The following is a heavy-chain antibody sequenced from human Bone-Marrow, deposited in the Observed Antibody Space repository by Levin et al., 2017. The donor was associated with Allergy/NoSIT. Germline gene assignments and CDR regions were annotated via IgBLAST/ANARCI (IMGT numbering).Heavy chain of an antibody. CDR1: GDSVSSNSAA. Sequence: SQTLSLTCAISGDSVSSNSAAWNWIRQSPSRGLEWLGRTYYRSKWYNDYAVSVKSRITINPDTSKNQFSLQLNSVTPEDTAVYYCARDSWAQLITGTTWAAAFDYWGQGTLVTVSS. CDR2: TYYRSKWYN. J-gene: IGHJ4*02. CDR3: ARDSWAQLITGTTWAAAFDY. V-gene: IGHV6-1*01. D-gene: IGHD1-7*01.